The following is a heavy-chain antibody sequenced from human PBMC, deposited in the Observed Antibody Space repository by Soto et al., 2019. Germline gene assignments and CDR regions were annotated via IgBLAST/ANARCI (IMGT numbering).Heavy chain of an antibody. CDR3: ARVNIVVVVAATIYYYYYMDV. Sequence: QVQLQESGPGLVKPSGTLSLTCAVSSGSISSSNWWSWVRQPPGKGLEWIGEIYPSGSTNYNPSLKSRVTISVDKSKNQFSLKLSSVTAADTAVYYCARVNIVVVVAATIYYYYYMDVWGKGTTVTVSS. CDR1: SGSISSSNW. J-gene: IGHJ6*03. V-gene: IGHV4-4*02. D-gene: IGHD2-15*01. CDR2: IYPSGST.